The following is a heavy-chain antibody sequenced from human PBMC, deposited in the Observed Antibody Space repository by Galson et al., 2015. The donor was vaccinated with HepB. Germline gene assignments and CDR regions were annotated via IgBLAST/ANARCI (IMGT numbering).Heavy chain of an antibody. J-gene: IGHJ4*02. CDR2: ISGSGTAT. V-gene: IGHV3-23*01. Sequence: SLRLSCAASGFTFNSHAMSWVRQAPGKGLEWVSAISGSGTATYYADSVKGRFTISRDNSQNTLYLQMNNLKAEDTAIYYCAKDSRVGYTSSWNYFDYWGQGTLVTVSS. CDR3: AKDSRVGYTSSWNYFDY. CDR1: GFTFNSHA. D-gene: IGHD6-13*01.